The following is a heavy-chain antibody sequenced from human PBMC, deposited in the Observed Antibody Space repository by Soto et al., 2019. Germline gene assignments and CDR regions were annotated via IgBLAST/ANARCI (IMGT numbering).Heavy chain of an antibody. D-gene: IGHD3-22*01. CDR2: IIPIFGTA. CDR3: ARNYYYDSSGHNWFDP. Sequence: ASVKVSCKASGGTFSSYAISWVRQAPGQGLEWMGGIIPIFGTADYAQKFQGRVTITADESTSTAYMELSSLRSEDTAVYYCARNYYYDSSGHNWFDPWGQGTLATVSS. J-gene: IGHJ5*02. CDR1: GGTFSSYA. V-gene: IGHV1-69*13.